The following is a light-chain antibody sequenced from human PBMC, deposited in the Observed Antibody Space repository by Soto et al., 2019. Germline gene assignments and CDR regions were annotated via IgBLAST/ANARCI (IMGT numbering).Light chain of an antibody. CDR3: SSYTSTTTRV. CDR1: SSDVGGYNY. Sequence: HSVLTQPASVSGSPGQSITISCTGTSSDVGGYNYVSWYQQHPGKGPKLMIYEVSNRPSGVSNRFSGSKSGNTATLTISGLQAEDEADYYCSSYTSTTTRVFGTGTKVTVL. V-gene: IGLV2-14*03. J-gene: IGLJ1*01. CDR2: EVS.